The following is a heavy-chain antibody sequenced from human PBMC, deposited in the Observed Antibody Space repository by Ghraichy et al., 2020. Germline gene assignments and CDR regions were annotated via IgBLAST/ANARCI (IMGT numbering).Heavy chain of an antibody. D-gene: IGHD6-13*01. V-gene: IGHV4-39*01. CDR1: GGSISSSSYY. CDR2: IYYSGST. J-gene: IGHJ4*02. CDR3: ARFIAAAGYFDY. Sequence: PETLSLTCTVSGGSISSSSYYWGWIRQPPGKGLEWIGSIYYSGSTYYNPSLKSRVTISVDTSKNQFSLKLSSVTAADTAVYYCARFIAAAGYFDYWGQGTLVTVSS.